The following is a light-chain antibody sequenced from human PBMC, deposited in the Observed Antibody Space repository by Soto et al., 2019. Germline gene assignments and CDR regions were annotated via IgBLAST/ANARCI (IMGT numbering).Light chain of an antibody. CDR2: AAS. Sequence: DIQMTQSPSSLSASVGDGVTITCRASQGIGNDLPWYQQIPGKATKRLIYAASSLQSGVPARFSGSGSGTEFTLTINSLQPEDFTTYYCLQHNTYPWTFGQGTKVEIK. J-gene: IGKJ1*01. CDR1: QGIGND. CDR3: LQHNTYPWT. V-gene: IGKV1-17*01.